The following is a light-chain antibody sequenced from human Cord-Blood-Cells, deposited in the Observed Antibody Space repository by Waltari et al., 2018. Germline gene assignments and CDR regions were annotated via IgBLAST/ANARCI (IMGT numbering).Light chain of an antibody. Sequence: EIVLTQSPATLSLSPAERATLSCRASQRVSSYLAWYQHKPGQAPRLLIYDASNRATGIPARFSGSESGTDFTLTISSLEPEDVAVYYCQQRSNWPPLTFGGGTKVEIK. V-gene: IGKV3-11*01. CDR2: DAS. J-gene: IGKJ4*01. CDR3: QQRSNWPPLT. CDR1: QRVSSY.